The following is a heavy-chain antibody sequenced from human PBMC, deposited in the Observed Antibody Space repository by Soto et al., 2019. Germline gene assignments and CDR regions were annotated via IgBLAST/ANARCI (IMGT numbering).Heavy chain of an antibody. Sequence: GCLRLSCTASGFTFSNAWMSWVRQAPGKGLEWVGLIKSKTDGGTTDYAAPVKGRFTISRDDSKNTLYLQMNSLKTEDTAVYYCTYYGDYVFDYWGQGTLVTVYS. V-gene: IGHV3-15*01. J-gene: IGHJ4*02. CDR1: GFTFSNAW. D-gene: IGHD4-17*01. CDR2: IKSKTDGGTT. CDR3: TYYGDYVFDY.